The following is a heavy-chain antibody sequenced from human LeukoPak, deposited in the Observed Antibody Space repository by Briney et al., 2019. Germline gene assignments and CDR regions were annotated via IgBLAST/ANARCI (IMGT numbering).Heavy chain of an antibody. V-gene: IGHV4-38-2*02. Sequence: SETLSLTCTVSGYSISSGYYWGWIRQPPGKGLEWIGSIYHSGSTYYNPSLKSRVTISVDTSKNQFSLKLSSVTAADTAVYYCARVRVESYFDYWGQGTLVTVSS. CDR3: ARVRVESYFDY. D-gene: IGHD2-8*02. CDR1: GYSISSGYY. J-gene: IGHJ4*02. CDR2: IYHSGST.